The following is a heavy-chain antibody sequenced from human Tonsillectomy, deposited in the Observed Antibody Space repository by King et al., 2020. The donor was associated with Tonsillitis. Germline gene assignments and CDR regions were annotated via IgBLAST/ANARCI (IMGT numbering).Heavy chain of an antibody. Sequence: QLVQSGGGVVQPGRSLRLSCAASGFTFSSYAMHWVRQAPGKGLQWVAVISYDGSTKYYADSVKGRFTISRDNSKNTQYLQMNSLRAEDTAVYYCSIQNYYDSSGYYGPPLFDYWGQGTLVTVSS. CDR3: SIQNYYDSSGYYGPPLFDY. CDR2: ISYDGSTK. J-gene: IGHJ4*02. D-gene: IGHD3-22*01. CDR1: GFTFSSYA. V-gene: IGHV3-30-3*01.